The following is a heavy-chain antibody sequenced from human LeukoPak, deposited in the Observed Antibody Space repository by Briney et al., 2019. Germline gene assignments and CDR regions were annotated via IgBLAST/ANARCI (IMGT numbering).Heavy chain of an antibody. CDR1: GFSISSNY. D-gene: IGHD4-17*01. J-gene: IGHJ6*03. Sequence: SEALSLTCAVSGFSISSNYWSWLRQPPGKGLEWIGYIYNGGSTNYNHSLKSRVTISVDTSKNQFSLKLSSVTAADTAVYYCERDQYYGDDYYMDGWGKGTTVTIAS. CDR2: IYNGGST. CDR3: ERDQYYGDDYYMDG. V-gene: IGHV4-59*01.